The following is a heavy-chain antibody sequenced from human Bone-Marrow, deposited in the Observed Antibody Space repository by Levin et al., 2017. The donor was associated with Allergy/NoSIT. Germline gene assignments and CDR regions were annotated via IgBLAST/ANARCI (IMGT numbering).Heavy chain of an antibody. V-gene: IGHV3-73*01. J-gene: IGHJ4*02. CDR2: IGTRPNNYAT. CDR1: GFSFSDSG. CDR3: ICDGSAWTGFHY. D-gene: IGHD6-19*01. Sequence: GESLKISCAASGFSFSDSGVHWVRQASGKGLEWIGRIGTRPNNYATAYAESVKGRFTIFRDDSKYTASLHLNSLKAEDTAIYYCICDGSAWTGFHYWGQGTLVTVSS.